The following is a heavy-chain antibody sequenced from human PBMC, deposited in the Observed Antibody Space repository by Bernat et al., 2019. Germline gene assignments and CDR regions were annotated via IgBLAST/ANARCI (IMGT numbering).Heavy chain of an antibody. J-gene: IGHJ4*02. Sequence: QVQLVQSGAEVKKPGASVKVSCKASGYSFTDYYIHWVRQAPGQGLEWMGRINPNGGGTDFAQRFQGSVTMTRDTSTRTVYIELSSLRSEDTAVYYCARDGRYSGYDIYFDYWGQGTLVTVSS. CDR2: INPNGGGT. CDR1: GYSFTDYY. D-gene: IGHD5-12*01. CDR3: ARDGRYSGYDIYFDY. V-gene: IGHV1-2*06.